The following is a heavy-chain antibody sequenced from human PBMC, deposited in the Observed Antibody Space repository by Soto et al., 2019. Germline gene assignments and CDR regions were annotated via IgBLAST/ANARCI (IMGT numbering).Heavy chain of an antibody. CDR2: IWYDGSNK. D-gene: IGHD2-15*01. CDR1: GFTFSSYG. CDR3: ARGKIRMDY. J-gene: IGHJ4*02. Sequence: ESGGGVVQPGRSLRLSCAASGFTFSSYGMHWVRQAPGKGREWVAVIWYDGSNKYYADAVKGRFTISRDNSKNTLYLQMNSLRAEDTAVYYCARGKIRMDYWGQGTLVTVSS. V-gene: IGHV3-33*01.